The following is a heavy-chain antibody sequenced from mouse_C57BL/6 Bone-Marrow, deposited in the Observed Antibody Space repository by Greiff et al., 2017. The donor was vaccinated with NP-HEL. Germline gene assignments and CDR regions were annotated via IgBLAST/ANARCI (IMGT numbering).Heavy chain of an antibody. D-gene: IGHD3-2*02. V-gene: IGHV14-4*01. Sequence: VHVKQSGAELVRPGASVKLSCTASGFNIKDDYMHWVKQRPEQGLEWIGWIDPENGDTEYASKFQGKATITADTSSNTAYLQLSSLTSEDTAVYYCTTGTAQALFDYWGQGTTLTVSS. CDR2: IDPENGDT. CDR1: GFNIKDDY. J-gene: IGHJ2*01. CDR3: TTGTAQALFDY.